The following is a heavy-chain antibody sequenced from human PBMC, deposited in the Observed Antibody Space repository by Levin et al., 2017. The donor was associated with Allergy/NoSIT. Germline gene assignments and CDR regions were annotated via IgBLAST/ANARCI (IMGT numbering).Heavy chain of an antibody. J-gene: IGHJ4*02. CDR2: IIPIFGTA. Sequence: KISCKASGGTFSSYAISWVRQAPGQGLEWMGGIIPIFGTANYAQKFQGRVTITADESTSTAYMELSSLRSEDTAVYYCAREGDYCSGGSCYSLGYFDYWGQGTLVTVSS. V-gene: IGHV1-69*01. D-gene: IGHD2-15*01. CDR1: GGTFSSYA. CDR3: AREGDYCSGGSCYSLGYFDY.